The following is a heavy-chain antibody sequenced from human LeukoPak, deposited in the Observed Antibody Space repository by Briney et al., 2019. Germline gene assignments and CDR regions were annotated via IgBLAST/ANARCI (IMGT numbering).Heavy chain of an antibody. V-gene: IGHV4-34*01. D-gene: IGHD4-17*01. CDR1: GGSFSGYY. J-gene: IGHJ5*02. CDR3: ARGYDYGVSWFDP. CDR2: INHSGST. Sequence: ETLSLTCAVYGGSFSGYYWSWIRQPPGKGLEWIGEINHSGSTNYNPSLKSRVTISVDTSKNQFSLKLSSVTAADTAVYYCARGYDYGVSWFDPWGQGTLVTVSS.